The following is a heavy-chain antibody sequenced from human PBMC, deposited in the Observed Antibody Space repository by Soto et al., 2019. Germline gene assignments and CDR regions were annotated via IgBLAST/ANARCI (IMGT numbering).Heavy chain of an antibody. Sequence: QVQLQESGPGLVKPSQTLSLTCTVSGGSIRGGDYYWSWIRQHPGKGLEWIGYIFYSGNSFYNPSLKSGVTISVDTSKNQCSLQLSSATAADTAIYYCARLSSLYYNSDYGGYYFDYWGQGTLVSVSS. D-gene: IGHD3-10*01. V-gene: IGHV4-31*03. CDR3: ARLSSLYYNSDYGGYYFDY. CDR1: GGSIRGGDYY. J-gene: IGHJ4*02. CDR2: IFYSGNS.